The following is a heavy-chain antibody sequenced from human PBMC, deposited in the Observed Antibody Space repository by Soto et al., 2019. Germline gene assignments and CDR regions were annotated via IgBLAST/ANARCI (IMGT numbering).Heavy chain of an antibody. CDR2: TYTGGST. J-gene: IGHJ4*02. V-gene: IGHV3-53*01. CDR3: ARVRIPSGRYYYDYFDY. Sequence: GGSLRLSCAASGFTVSSNYMSWLRQDPGKGLEWVSVTYTGGSTDYADSVKGRSTISRDNSKNTLYLQMNSLRAEDTAVYYCARVRIPSGRYYYDYFDYWGQGTLVTVSS. D-gene: IGHD1-26*01. CDR1: GFTVSSNY.